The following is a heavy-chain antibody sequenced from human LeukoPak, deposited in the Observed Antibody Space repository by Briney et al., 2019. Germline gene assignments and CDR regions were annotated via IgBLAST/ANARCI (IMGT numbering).Heavy chain of an antibody. D-gene: IGHD4-17*01. CDR3: ASISRVTTHDY. Sequence: GSLRLSCAASGFTFSDYYMSWIRQAPGKGLEWVSYISSSGSTIYYADSVKGRFTISRDNAKNTLYLQMNSLRAEDTAVYYCASISRVTTHDYWGQGTLVTVSS. V-gene: IGHV3-11*04. CDR2: ISSSGSTI. CDR1: GFTFSDYY. J-gene: IGHJ4*02.